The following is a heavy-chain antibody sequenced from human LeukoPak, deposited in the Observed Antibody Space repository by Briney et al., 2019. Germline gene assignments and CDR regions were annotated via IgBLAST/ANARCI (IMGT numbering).Heavy chain of an antibody. J-gene: IGHJ5*02. CDR3: ARHARCGTYPFNT. V-gene: IGHV4-59*08. Sequence: PSETLSLTCTVSGVSISGISWSWIRQPPGKALEWIGYLSDSGTTSYNPSLKSRVSISGDTSRNQFSLNLTSVTAADTAVYYCARHARCGTYPFNTWGQGALVTVSS. CDR1: GVSISGIS. D-gene: IGHD2-21*01. CDR2: LSDSGTT.